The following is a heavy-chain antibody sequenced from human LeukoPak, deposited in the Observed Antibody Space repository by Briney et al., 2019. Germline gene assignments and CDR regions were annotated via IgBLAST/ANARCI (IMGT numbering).Heavy chain of an antibody. CDR2: ISSSSSYI. CDR1: GFTFSSYS. CDR3: ARSHPDAFDI. J-gene: IGHJ3*02. V-gene: IGHV3-21*01. Sequence: GGSLRLSCAASGFTFSSYSMNWVRQAPGKGLEWVSSISSSSSYIYYADSVKGRFTISRDNAKNSLYLRMNSLRAEDTAAYYCARSHPDAFDIWGQGTMVTVSS.